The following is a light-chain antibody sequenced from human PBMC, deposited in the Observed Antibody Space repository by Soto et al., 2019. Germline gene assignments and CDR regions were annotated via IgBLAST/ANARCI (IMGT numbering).Light chain of an antibody. CDR3: AAWDDSLNGVV. CDR1: SSNIGSNT. CDR2: SNN. J-gene: IGLJ2*01. V-gene: IGLV1-44*01. Sequence: QSVLTQPPSASGTPGQRVTLSCSGSSSNIGSNTVNWYQQLPGTATKLLIYSNNQRPSGVPDRFSGSKSGTSASLAISGLESEDEADYYCAAWDDSLNGVVFGGGTKLTV.